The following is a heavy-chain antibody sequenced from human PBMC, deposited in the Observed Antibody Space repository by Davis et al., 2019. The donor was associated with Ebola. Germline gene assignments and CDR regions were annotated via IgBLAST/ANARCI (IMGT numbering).Heavy chain of an antibody. CDR1: GFTFSSYW. CDR2: INSDGSST. Sequence: HTGGSLRLSCAASGFTFSSYWMHWVRQAPGKGPVWVSRINSDGSSTSYADSVKGRFTISRDNAKNTLYLQMNSLRAEDTAVYYCAREVRGWGYYGMDVWGQGTTVTVSS. D-gene: IGHD3-16*01. V-gene: IGHV3-74*01. CDR3: AREVRGWGYYGMDV. J-gene: IGHJ6*02.